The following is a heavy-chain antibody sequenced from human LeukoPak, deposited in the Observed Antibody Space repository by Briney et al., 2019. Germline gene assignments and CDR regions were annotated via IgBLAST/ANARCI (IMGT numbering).Heavy chain of an antibody. V-gene: IGHV3-21*01. CDR1: GFTFSSYN. CDR3: ARDATYYDFWSGYPNWFDP. D-gene: IGHD3-3*01. Sequence: GGSLRLSCAASGFTFSSYNMNWVRQAPGKGLEWVSSISSSSSYIYYADSVKGRFTISRDNAKNSLYLQMNSLRAEDTAVYYCARDATYYDFWSGYPNWFDPWGQGTLVTVSS. CDR2: ISSSSSYI. J-gene: IGHJ5*02.